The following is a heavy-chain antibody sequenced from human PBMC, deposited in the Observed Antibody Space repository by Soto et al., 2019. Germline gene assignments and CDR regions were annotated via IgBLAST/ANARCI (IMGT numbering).Heavy chain of an antibody. CDR2: IYYSGST. V-gene: IGHV4-39*01. D-gene: IGHD3-22*01. J-gene: IGHJ4*02. CDR3: ARPTDYYDSSGYEFGY. Sequence: SETLSLTCTVSGGSISSSSYYWGWIRQPPGKGLEWIGSIYYSGSTYYNPSLKSRVTISVDTSKNQFSLKLSSVTAADTAVYYCARPTDYYDSSGYEFGYWGQGTLVTVSS. CDR1: GGSISSSSYY.